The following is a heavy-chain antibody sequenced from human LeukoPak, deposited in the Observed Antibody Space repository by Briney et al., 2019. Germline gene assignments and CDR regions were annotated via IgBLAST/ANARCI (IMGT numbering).Heavy chain of an antibody. V-gene: IGHV4-59*01. Sequence: PSETLSLTCTVSDDSISDYYRGWIRQPPGKGLEWIGYFYNSGRSTYNSSLKSRVTISADTSKNHFSLKLNSVTTADTAVYYCTRGAGWLIDYWGQGILVTVSS. CDR2: FYNSGRS. J-gene: IGHJ4*02. CDR3: TRGAGWLIDY. D-gene: IGHD3-16*01. CDR1: DDSISDYY.